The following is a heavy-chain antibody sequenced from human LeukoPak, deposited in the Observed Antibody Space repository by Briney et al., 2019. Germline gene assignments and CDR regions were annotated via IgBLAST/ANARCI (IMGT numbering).Heavy chain of an antibody. D-gene: IGHD5-18*01. Sequence: SETLSLTCAVYGGSFSGYYWSWIRQPPGKGLEWIGEINHSGSTNYNPSLKSRVIISIDTSKNQFSLRLSSVTAADTAVYYCARENDRYGRIDYWGQGTQVTVSS. CDR2: INHSGST. CDR1: GGSFSGYY. CDR3: ARENDRYGRIDY. J-gene: IGHJ4*02. V-gene: IGHV4-34*01.